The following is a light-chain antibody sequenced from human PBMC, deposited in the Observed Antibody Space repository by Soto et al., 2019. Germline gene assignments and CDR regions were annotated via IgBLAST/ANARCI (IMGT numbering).Light chain of an antibody. CDR1: QSVTNSF. CDR3: QQYVSSPWA. CDR2: GAS. V-gene: IGKV3-20*01. Sequence: EIVLAQSLCTLSLSQGERATLSCRASQSVTNSFLAWYQQKPGQAPSLLIYGASRRSTGIPDRFTGSGSGTDFTLTISRLEPEDFAVYYCQQYVSSPWAFGQGTKVDIK. J-gene: IGKJ1*01.